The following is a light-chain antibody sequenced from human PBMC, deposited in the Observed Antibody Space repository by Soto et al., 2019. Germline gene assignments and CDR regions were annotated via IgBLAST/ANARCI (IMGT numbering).Light chain of an antibody. V-gene: IGKV3-20*01. CDR3: QQYGSSGT. CDR1: QSVSHNY. Sequence: IVLTQSPGTLSRSPGERATLSCRASQSVSHNYLAWYQQNPGQAPRLLIYGASNRATGIPDRFSGSGSGTDFPLTISRLEPEDFAVYYCQQYGSSGTFGQGTKLDIK. CDR2: GAS. J-gene: IGKJ1*01.